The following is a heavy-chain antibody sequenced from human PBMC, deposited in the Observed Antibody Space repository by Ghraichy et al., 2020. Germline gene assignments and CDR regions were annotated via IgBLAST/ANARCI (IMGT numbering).Heavy chain of an antibody. CDR1: EFTVTSNY. Sequence: GGSLRLSCAASEFTVTSNYMNWVRQAPGKGLEWVSVIYSGGGTYYADSVKRRFTISRDSSKNTLYLQMNSLRAEDTAVYYCARDLAWGSGSYSSFYYGMDVWGQGTTVTVSS. V-gene: IGHV3-53*01. CDR3: ARDLAWGSGSYSSFYYGMDV. J-gene: IGHJ6*02. D-gene: IGHD3-10*01. CDR2: IYSGGGT.